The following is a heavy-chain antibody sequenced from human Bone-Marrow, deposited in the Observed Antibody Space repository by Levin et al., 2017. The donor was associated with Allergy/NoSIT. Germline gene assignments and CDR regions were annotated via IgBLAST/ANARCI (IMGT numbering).Heavy chain of an antibody. CDR3: ARTGYCSSTSCFNGFDP. Sequence: SVKVSCKASGGTFSSYAISWVRQAPGQGLEWMGGIIPIFGTANYAQKFQGRVTITADESTSTAYMELSSLRSEDTAVYYCARTGYCSSTSCFNGFDPWGQGTLVTVSS. CDR2: IIPIFGTA. D-gene: IGHD2-2*01. V-gene: IGHV1-69*13. CDR1: GGTFSSYA. J-gene: IGHJ5*02.